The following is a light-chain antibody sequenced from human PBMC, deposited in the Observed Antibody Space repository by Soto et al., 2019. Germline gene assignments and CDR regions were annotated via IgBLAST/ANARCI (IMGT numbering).Light chain of an antibody. V-gene: IGLV2-14*01. J-gene: IGLJ3*02. Sequence: QSVLTQPASVSGSPGQSITISCTGTSSDVGGYNYVSWYQQHPGKAPKLMIYDVSNRPSGVSNRFSGPKSGNTASLTISGLQAEDEADYYCSSYTSSSRVFGGGTQLTVL. CDR2: DVS. CDR1: SSDVGGYNY. CDR3: SSYTSSSRV.